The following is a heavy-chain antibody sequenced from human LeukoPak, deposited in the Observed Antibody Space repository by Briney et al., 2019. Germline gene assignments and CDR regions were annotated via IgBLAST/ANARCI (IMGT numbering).Heavy chain of an antibody. CDR3: ARGDSSGYYEDY. CDR1: GGSISSGGYS. V-gene: IGHV4-30-4*07. CDR2: IYYSAST. D-gene: IGHD3-22*01. J-gene: IGHJ4*02. Sequence: SETLSLTCAVSGGSISSGGYSWVWIRQPPGKGLEWIGYIYYSASTYYNPSLKSRVTISVDTSKNQFSLKLSSVTAADTAVYYCARGDSSGYYEDYWGQGTLVTVSS.